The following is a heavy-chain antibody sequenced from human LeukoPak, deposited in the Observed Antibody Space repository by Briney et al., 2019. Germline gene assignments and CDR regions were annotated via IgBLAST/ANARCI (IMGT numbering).Heavy chain of an antibody. V-gene: IGHV3-30*04. Sequence: GGSLSLSCAASGFTFSSYAMHWVRQAPGKGLEWVAVISYDGSNKYYADSVKGRFTISRDNSKNTLYLQMNSLRAEDTAVYYCARFASSGWYYFDYWGQGTLVTVSS. CDR2: ISYDGSNK. D-gene: IGHD6-19*01. J-gene: IGHJ4*02. CDR3: ARFASSGWYYFDY. CDR1: GFTFSSYA.